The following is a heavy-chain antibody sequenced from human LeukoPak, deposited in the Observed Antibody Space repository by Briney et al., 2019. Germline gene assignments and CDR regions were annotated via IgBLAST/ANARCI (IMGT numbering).Heavy chain of an antibody. D-gene: IGHD3-3*01. V-gene: IGHV4-39*01. CDR1: GGSISSSSYY. CDR2: IYYSGST. J-gene: IGHJ4*02. CDR3: ASLRILFWSGYLGFDY. Sequence: SETLSLTCTVSGGSISSSSYYWGWIRQPPGKGLEWIGSIYYSGSTYYNPSLKSRVTISADTSKNQFSLKLSSVTAADTAVYYCASLRILFWSGYLGFDYWGQGTLVTVSS.